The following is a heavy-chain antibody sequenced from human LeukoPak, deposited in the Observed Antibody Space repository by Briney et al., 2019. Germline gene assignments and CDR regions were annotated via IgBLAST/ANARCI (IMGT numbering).Heavy chain of an antibody. CDR1: GGSISSYY. J-gene: IGHJ5*02. CDR3: ARADYGFRFDP. Sequence: PSETLSLTCTVSGGSISSYYWSWIRQPPGKGLEWIGYIYYSGSTNYNPSLKSRVTISVDTSKNQFSLKLSSVTAADTAVYYCARADYGFRFDPWGQGTLVTVSS. D-gene: IGHD3-3*01. V-gene: IGHV4-59*01. CDR2: IYYSGST.